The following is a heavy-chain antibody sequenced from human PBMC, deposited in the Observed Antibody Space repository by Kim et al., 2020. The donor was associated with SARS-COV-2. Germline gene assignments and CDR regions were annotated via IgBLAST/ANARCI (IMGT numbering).Heavy chain of an antibody. Sequence: ASVKVSCKASGYTFTSYAMHWVRQAPGQRLEWMGWINAGNGNTKYSQKFQGRVTITRDTSASTAYMELSSLRSEDTAVYYCARTKKVLWFGELAIMPDQYYFDYWGQGTLVTVSS. CDR3: ARTKKVLWFGELAIMPDQYYFDY. D-gene: IGHD3-10*01. CDR1: GYTFTSYA. CDR2: INAGNGNT. V-gene: IGHV1-3*01. J-gene: IGHJ4*02.